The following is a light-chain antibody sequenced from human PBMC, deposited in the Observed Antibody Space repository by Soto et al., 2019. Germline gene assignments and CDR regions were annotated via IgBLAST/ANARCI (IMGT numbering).Light chain of an antibody. J-gene: IGKJ5*01. CDR3: EQYGSSPHSIT. V-gene: IGKV3-20*01. CDR1: QSVSSN. CDR2: GAS. Sequence: EILMTQSPATLSVSPGERATLSCGASQSVSSNLAWYQQKPGQAPRLLIYGASSRATGIPDSFSGSGSGTDLTLTISSLETEDFAVYYCEQYGSSPHSITFGQGTRLEIK.